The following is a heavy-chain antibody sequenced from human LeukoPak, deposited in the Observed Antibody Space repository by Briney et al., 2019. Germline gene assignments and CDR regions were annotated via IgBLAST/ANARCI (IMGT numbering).Heavy chain of an antibody. CDR1: GYTFTGYY. CDR2: INPTGGST. V-gene: IGHV1-46*01. CDR3: ARDNSVGDNAWWFDP. J-gene: IGHJ5*02. Sequence: ASVKVSCKASGYTFTGYYMHWVRQAPGQGPEWMGLINPTGGSTGYAQKFQGRVTMTRDMSTSTDYMELSSLRSEDTAIYYCARDNSVGDNAWWFDPWGQGTLVTVSS. D-gene: IGHD1-26*01.